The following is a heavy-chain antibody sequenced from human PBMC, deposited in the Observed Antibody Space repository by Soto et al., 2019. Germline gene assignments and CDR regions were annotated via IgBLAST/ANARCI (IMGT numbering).Heavy chain of an antibody. Sequence: QVQLVESGGGVVQPGRSLRLSCAASGFTFSTYGMHWVRQAPGKGLEWVAVISDDGSKKYYADSVKGRFTISRDNSKNMVYLQMNSLRAEDTAVYYCGKDQIHAFDIWGQGTMDTVSS. CDR3: GKDQIHAFDI. J-gene: IGHJ3*02. V-gene: IGHV3-30*18. CDR1: GFTFSTYG. CDR2: ISDDGSKK.